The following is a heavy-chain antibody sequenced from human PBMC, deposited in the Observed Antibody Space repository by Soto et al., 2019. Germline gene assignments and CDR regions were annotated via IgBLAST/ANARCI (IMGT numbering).Heavy chain of an antibody. CDR1: GGSISSYY. CDR3: AGREGGNPDY. D-gene: IGHD2-15*01. Sequence: QVQLQESGPGLVKPSETLSLTCTVSGGSISSYYWSWIRQPPGKGLEWIGYIYYSGSTNYNPSLKXRITISGGTSKDPFSPKLSSVAAADTAGFYWAGREGGNPDYWGQGNLVPLPP. J-gene: IGHJ4*01. CDR2: IYYSGST. V-gene: IGHV4-59*08.